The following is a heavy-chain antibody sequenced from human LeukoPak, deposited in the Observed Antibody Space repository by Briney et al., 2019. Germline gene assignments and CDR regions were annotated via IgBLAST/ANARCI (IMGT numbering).Heavy chain of an antibody. Sequence: GGSLRLSCAACGFTFSSYWMNWVRQVPGKGLVWVSRIVSDGSNTNYADSVKGRFTISRDNAKNTLYLQMYSLRAEDTAVYYCARDAARVIDYWGQGTLVTVSS. J-gene: IGHJ4*02. CDR3: ARDAARVIDY. V-gene: IGHV3-74*01. D-gene: IGHD4-11*01. CDR2: IVSDGSNT. CDR1: GFTFSSYW.